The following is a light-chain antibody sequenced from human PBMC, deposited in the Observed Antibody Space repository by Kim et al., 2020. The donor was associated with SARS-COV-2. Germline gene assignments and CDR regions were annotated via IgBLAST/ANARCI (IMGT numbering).Light chain of an antibody. Sequence: VSVSPGQTASITCAGDKLGDKYACWYQQKPGQSPVLVIYQDSKRPSGIPERFSGSNSGNTATLTISGTQAMDEADYYCQAWDSSVVFGGGTQLTVL. V-gene: IGLV3-1*01. CDR3: QAWDSSVV. CDR1: KLGDKY. J-gene: IGLJ2*01. CDR2: QDS.